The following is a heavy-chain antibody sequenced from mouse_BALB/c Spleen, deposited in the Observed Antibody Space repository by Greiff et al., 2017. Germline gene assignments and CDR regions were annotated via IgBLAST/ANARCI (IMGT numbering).Heavy chain of an antibody. CDR3: ARDYRYDGGYAMDY. CDR1: GYSITSDYA. Sequence: EVQLVESGPGLVKPSQSLSLTCTVTGYSITSDYAWNWIRQFPGNKLEWMGYISYSGSTSYNPSLKSRISITRDTSKNQFFLQLNSVTTEDTATYYCARDYRYDGGYAMDYWGQGTSVTVSS. V-gene: IGHV3-2*02. D-gene: IGHD2-14*01. J-gene: IGHJ4*01. CDR2: ISYSGST.